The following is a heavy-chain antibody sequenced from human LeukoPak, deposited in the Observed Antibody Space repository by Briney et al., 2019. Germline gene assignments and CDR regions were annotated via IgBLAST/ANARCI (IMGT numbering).Heavy chain of an antibody. CDR2: ISSRDNNI. CDR3: ARAARGIAEWYYYYYYMDV. D-gene: IGHD6-13*01. V-gene: IGHV3-11*04. CDR1: GFSFSDYY. J-gene: IGHJ6*03. Sequence: PGGSLRLSCAASGFSFSDYYMSWIRQALGKGLEWVSYISSRDNNIYYADSVKGRFIISRDNAKNSLDLQMNSLRAEDTAVYYCARAARGIAEWYYYYYYMDVWGKGTTVTISS.